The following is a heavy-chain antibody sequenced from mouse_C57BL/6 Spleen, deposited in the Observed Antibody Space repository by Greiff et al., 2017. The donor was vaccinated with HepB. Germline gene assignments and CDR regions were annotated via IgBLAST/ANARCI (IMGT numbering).Heavy chain of an antibody. CDR3: ARLTTSSGAY. CDR2: IYPGDGDT. Sequence: VQLVESGPELVKPGASVKISCKASGYAFSSSWMNWVKQRPGKGLEWIGRIYPGDGDTNYNGKFKGKATLTADKSSSTAYMQLSSLTSEDSAVYFCARLTTSSGAYWGQGTLVTVSA. CDR1: GYAFSSSW. D-gene: IGHD2-1*01. J-gene: IGHJ3*01. V-gene: IGHV1-82*01.